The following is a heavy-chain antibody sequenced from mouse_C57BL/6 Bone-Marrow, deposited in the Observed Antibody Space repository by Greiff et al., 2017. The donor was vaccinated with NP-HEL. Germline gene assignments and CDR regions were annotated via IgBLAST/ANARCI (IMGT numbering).Heavy chain of an antibody. J-gene: IGHJ2*01. CDR1: GYTFTSYT. V-gene: IGHV1-4*01. Sequence: QVQLQQSGAELARPGASVKMSCKASGYTFTSYTMHWVKQRPGQGLEWIGYINPSRGDTKYHQKFKGKATLTADKSSSTAYMQLSSLTSEDSAVYYCARFYDGYYFDDWGHGITLTVSS. CDR3: ARFYDGYYFDD. D-gene: IGHD2-3*01. CDR2: INPSRGDT.